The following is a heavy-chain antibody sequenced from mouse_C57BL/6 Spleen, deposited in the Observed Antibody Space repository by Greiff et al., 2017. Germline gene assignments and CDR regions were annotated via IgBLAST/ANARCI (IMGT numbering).Heavy chain of an antibody. CDR2: ISGGGGNT. D-gene: IGHD2-3*01. CDR1: GFTFSSYT. J-gene: IGHJ3*01. CDR3: ARPQDGYYRFAY. V-gene: IGHV5-9*01. Sequence: EVQVVESGGGLVKPGGSLKLSCAASGFTFSSYTMSWVRQTPEKRLEWVATISGGGGNTYYPDSVKGRFTISRDNAKNTLYLQMSSLRSEDTALYYCARPQDGYYRFAYWGQGTLVTVSA.